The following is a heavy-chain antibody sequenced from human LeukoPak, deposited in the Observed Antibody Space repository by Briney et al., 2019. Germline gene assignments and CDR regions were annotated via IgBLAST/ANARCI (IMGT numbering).Heavy chain of an antibody. CDR2: IYYSGST. CDR1: GGSISSYY. D-gene: IGHD3-10*01. V-gene: IGHV4-59*01. Sequence: KPSETLSLTRTVSGGSISSYYWSWIRQPPGKGLEWIGYIYYSGSTNYNPSLKSRVTISVDTSKNQFSLKLSSVTAADTAVYYCARSGRPLTYYYGSGSYRNWFDPWGQGTLVTVSS. CDR3: ARSGRPLTYYYGSGSYRNWFDP. J-gene: IGHJ5*02.